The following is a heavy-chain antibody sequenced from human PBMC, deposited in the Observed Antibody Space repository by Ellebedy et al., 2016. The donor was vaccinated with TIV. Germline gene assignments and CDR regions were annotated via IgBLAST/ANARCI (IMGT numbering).Heavy chain of an antibody. CDR1: GYTFTGYY. D-gene: IGHD3-10*01. CDR3: ASGTMVRGVIPPLLFDY. CDR2: INPNSGGT. V-gene: IGHV1-2*02. Sequence: ASVKVSXKASGYTFTGYYMHWVRQAPGQGLEWMGWINPNSGGTNYAQKFQGRVTMTRDTSISTAYMELSRLRSDDTAVYYCASGTMVRGVIPPLLFDYWGQGTLVTVSS. J-gene: IGHJ4*02.